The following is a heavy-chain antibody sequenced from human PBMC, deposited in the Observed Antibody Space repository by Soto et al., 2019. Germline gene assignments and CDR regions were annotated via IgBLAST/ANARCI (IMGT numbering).Heavy chain of an antibody. J-gene: IGHJ4*02. Sequence: QLQLQESGPGLVKPSETLSLTCAVSGASISRGGFHWGWIRQPPGQGLEWIGSLYSGSTYYNPSLKSRVTISAGTSKNQFSLTLSSVTAADTAVYYCARRGSGHTFDYWGQGTLVTVSS. CDR2: LYSGST. CDR3: ARRGSGHTFDY. CDR1: GASISRGGFH. D-gene: IGHD3-10*01. V-gene: IGHV4-39*01.